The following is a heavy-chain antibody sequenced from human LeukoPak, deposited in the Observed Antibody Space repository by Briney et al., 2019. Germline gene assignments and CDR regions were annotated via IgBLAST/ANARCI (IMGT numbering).Heavy chain of an antibody. J-gene: IGHJ5*02. Sequence: GGSLRPSCAASGFTFSSYAMSWVRQAPGKGLEWVSAISGSGGSTYYADSVKGRFTISRDNSKNTLYLQMNSLRAEDTAVYYCAKDPRGVIPRGWFDPWGQGTLVTVSS. CDR3: AKDPRGVIPRGWFDP. D-gene: IGHD3-10*01. CDR2: ISGSGGST. V-gene: IGHV3-23*01. CDR1: GFTFSSYA.